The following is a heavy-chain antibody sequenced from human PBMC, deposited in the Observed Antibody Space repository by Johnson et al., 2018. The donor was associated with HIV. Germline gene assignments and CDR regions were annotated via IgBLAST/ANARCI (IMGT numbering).Heavy chain of an antibody. V-gene: IGHV3-25*03. CDR3: AKSPAKDHGGNSGAFDI. D-gene: IGHD4-23*01. CDR2: NPNGGST. CDR1: QFTFSSYY. J-gene: IGHJ3*02. Sequence: VQLVESGGGLAKPAWSPRLSCAASQFTFSSYYMNCVRQAPGNGLELVGQVNPNGGSTYYADSVKGRFTIPRDNSKNTLYLQMNSLRAEDTAVYYCAKSPAKDHGGNSGAFDIWGQGTMVTVSS.